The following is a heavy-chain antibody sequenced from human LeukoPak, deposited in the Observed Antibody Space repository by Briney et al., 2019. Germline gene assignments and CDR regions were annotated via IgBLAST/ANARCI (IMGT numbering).Heavy chain of an antibody. CDR1: GYTFTSYG. V-gene: IGHV1-18*01. CDR3: ARARYYDSSGYFDFDY. J-gene: IGHJ4*02. Sequence: ASVKVSCKASGYTFTSYGISWVRQAPGQGLEWMGWISAYNGNTNYAQKLQGRVTMTTDTSTSTAYMELRSLRSDDTAVYYCARARYYDSSGYFDFDYWGQGTLVTVSS. D-gene: IGHD3-22*01. CDR2: ISAYNGNT.